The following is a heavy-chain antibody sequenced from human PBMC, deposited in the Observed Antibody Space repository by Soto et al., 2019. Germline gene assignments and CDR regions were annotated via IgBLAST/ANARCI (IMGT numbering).Heavy chain of an antibody. Sequence: GSLRLSCTASGFTLQNYAMAWVRQAPGKGLEWVSTLIGGHYGTAYSYSVKGRFTVSRDNSKNCLYLQMNSLGVEDTAMYFCAKGKSTGDIDWFDPWGHGSLVTVSS. V-gene: IGHV3-23*01. D-gene: IGHD3-10*01. CDR2: LIGGHYGT. CDR3: AKGKSTGDIDWFDP. CDR1: GFTLQNYA. J-gene: IGHJ5*02.